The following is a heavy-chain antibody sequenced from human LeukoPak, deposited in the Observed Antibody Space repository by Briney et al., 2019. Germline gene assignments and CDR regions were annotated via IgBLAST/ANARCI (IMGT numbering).Heavy chain of an antibody. V-gene: IGHV4-39*07. CDR3: ARDGGYNYGPYDY. CDR1: GGSNSSSSYY. CDR2: IYYSGRT. Sequence: TSSEPLSLICTVSGGSNSSSSYYWGWIPQPPGKGLEWIGSIYYSGRTYYNPSLKSRVTISVDTSKHQFSLKLSSVTAADTAVYYCARDGGYNYGPYDYWGQGTLVTVSS. D-gene: IGHD5-24*01. J-gene: IGHJ4*02.